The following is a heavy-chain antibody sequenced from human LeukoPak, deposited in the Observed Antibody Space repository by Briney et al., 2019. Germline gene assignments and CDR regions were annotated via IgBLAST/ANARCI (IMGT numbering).Heavy chain of an antibody. CDR3: ANGGATSASPSDY. J-gene: IGHJ4*02. CDR2: ISSSGIST. V-gene: IGHV3-23*01. CDR1: GFTFSSYA. D-gene: IGHD1-26*01. Sequence: GGSLRLSCAASGFTFSSYAMSWVRQAPGKGLEWVSSISSSGISTYYTDSVKGRFTISRDNSKNTLYLQMSSLRAEDTAVYYCANGGATSASPSDYWGQGTLATVPS.